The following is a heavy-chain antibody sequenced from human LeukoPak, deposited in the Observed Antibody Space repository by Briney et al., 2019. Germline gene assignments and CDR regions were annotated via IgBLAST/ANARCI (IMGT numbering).Heavy chain of an antibody. CDR1: AFTFSSYS. Sequence: GGSLRLSCAASAFTFSSYSMNWVRQAPGKGLEWVSSISSSSSYIYYADSVKGRFTISRDNAKNSLYLQMNSLRAEDTAVYYCARARGGYELDYWGQGTLVTVSS. CDR2: ISSSSSYI. V-gene: IGHV3-21*01. D-gene: IGHD5-12*01. CDR3: ARARGGYELDY. J-gene: IGHJ4*02.